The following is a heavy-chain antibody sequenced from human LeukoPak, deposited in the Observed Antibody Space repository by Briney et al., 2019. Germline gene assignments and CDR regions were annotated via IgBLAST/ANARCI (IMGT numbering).Heavy chain of an antibody. CDR3: AKDRTTVILTGQFDY. CDR2: ISGTGGST. V-gene: IGHV3-23*01. J-gene: IGHJ4*02. Sequence: GGSLRLSCAASGFTFSSYAMSWVRQAPVKGLEWVSGISGTGGSTYYADSVKGRFTISRDNSKNTLYLQMNSLRAEDTAVYYCAKDRTTVILTGQFDYWGQGTLVTVSS. D-gene: IGHD4-17*01. CDR1: GFTFSSYA.